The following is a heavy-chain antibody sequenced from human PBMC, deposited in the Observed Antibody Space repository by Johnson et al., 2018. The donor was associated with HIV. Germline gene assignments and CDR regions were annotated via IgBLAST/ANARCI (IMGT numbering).Heavy chain of an antibody. D-gene: IGHD2-15*01. J-gene: IGHJ3*02. CDR1: GFTFSGPA. V-gene: IGHV3-73*01. Sequence: VQLVESGGGLVQPGGSLKLACAASGFTFSGPALHWVRPASGKGLEWLGHIRSKGVTYATAYAASVKGRFTLSRDDSQNTAFLQMNSLRTEDTAVYYCTKFVGYCSGGGCYTPGDIWGQGTMVTVSS. CDR3: TKFVGYCSGGGCYTPGDI. CDR2: IRSKGVTYAT.